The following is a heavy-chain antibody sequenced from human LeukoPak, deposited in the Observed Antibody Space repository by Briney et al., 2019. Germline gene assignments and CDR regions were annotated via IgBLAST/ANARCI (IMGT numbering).Heavy chain of an antibody. CDR1: GFTFSSYG. D-gene: IGHD5-12*01. Sequence: GRSLRLSCAASGFTFSSYGMHWVRQAPGKGLEWVAVIWYDGSNKYYADSVRGRFTISRDNSKNTLYLQMNSLRAEDTAVYYCAKMKASGYDYDAFDIWGQGTMVTVSS. V-gene: IGHV3-33*06. CDR3: AKMKASGYDYDAFDI. J-gene: IGHJ3*02. CDR2: IWYDGSNK.